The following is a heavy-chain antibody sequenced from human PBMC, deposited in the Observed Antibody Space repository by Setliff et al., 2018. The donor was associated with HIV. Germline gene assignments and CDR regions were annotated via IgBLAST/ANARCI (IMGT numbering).Heavy chain of an antibody. CDR3: AKAPGLTSSWAIDY. D-gene: IGHD6-13*01. V-gene: IGHV3-21*01. Sequence: GESLKISCAGSGFIFSTYSLNWVRQAPGKGLEWVSSISKSGINLYYAVSVRGRFTISRDNAKNSVYLQMNSLRAEDTAVYYCAKAPGLTSSWAIDYWGQGTLVTVSS. CDR1: GFIFSTYS. CDR2: ISKSGINL. J-gene: IGHJ4*02.